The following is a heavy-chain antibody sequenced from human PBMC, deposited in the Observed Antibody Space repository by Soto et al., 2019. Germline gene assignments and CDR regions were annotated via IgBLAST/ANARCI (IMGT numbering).Heavy chain of an antibody. CDR1: SFTFSSYA. J-gene: IGHJ2*01. CDR2: ISYDGRNK. V-gene: IGHV3-30*18. Sequence: QVQLVESGGGVVQPGRSLRLSCVASSFTFSSYAIHWVRQAPGKGLQWVVFISYDGRNKDYADSVKGRFTISRDNSRNTLYLQMSSLRAEDTAVYYCAKNYGPGIAVAGTDWYFDLWGRGTLVTVSS. D-gene: IGHD6-19*01. CDR3: AKNYGPGIAVAGTDWYFDL.